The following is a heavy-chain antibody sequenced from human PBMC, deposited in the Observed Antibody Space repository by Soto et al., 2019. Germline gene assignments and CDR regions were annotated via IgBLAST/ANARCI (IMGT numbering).Heavy chain of an antibody. V-gene: IGHV4-39*01. J-gene: IGHJ4*02. CDR2: IYYSGST. Sequence: QLQLQESGPGLVKPSETLSLTCTVSGGSISSSSYYWGWIRQPPGKGLEWIGSIYYSGSTYYNPSLKSRVTISVDTSKNQFSLKLSSVTAADTAVYYCARRYFGGGSCYAPLRCGRYFDYWGQGTMVTVAS. D-gene: IGHD2-15*01. CDR3: ARRYFGGGSCYAPLRCGRYFDY. CDR1: GGSISSSSYY.